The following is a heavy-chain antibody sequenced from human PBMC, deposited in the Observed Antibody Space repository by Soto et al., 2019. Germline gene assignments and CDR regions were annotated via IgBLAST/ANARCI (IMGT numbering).Heavy chain of an antibody. CDR3: ARDQESITDRILQY. D-gene: IGHD3-10*01. CDR2: ISAYNGNT. V-gene: IGHV1-18*01. J-gene: IGHJ4*02. Sequence: XSVKVSCKASVDTFASFGFSWVRQAPGQGLEWLGWISAYNGNTHYAQKVRDRVTLTTDTSTNTAYMELRSLTSDDTAVYYCARDQESITDRILQYWGQGTRVTVYS. CDR1: VDTFASFG.